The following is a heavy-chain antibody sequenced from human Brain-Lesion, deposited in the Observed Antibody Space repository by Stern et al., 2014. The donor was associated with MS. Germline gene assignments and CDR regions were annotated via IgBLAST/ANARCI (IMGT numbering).Heavy chain of an antibody. Sequence: VQLVESGPGLVKPSQTLSLTCTVSGGSISSGSDYWSWIRQPVGKGLEWIGRIHPSGRAFYTPSLKSRLTISTDTSMNQFSLELNSATAADTAIYYCASGYRIFDYWGQGILVTVSS. D-gene: IGHD5-18*01. J-gene: IGHJ4*02. CDR2: IHPSGRA. CDR3: ASGYRIFDY. V-gene: IGHV4-61*02. CDR1: GGSISSGSDY.